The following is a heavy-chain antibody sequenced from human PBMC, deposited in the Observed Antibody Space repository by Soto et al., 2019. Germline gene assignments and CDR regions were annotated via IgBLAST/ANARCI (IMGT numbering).Heavy chain of an antibody. V-gene: IGHV3-33*01. CDR2: IWYDGSNK. J-gene: IGHJ6*02. D-gene: IGHD2-8*01. CDR1: GFTFSSYG. Sequence: QVQLVESGGGVVQPGRSLRLSCAASGFTFSSYGMHWVHQAPGKGLEWVAVIWYDGSNKYYADSVKGRFTISRDNSKNTLYLQMNSLRAEDTAVYYCARGAGYCTNGVCYLRYYGMDVWGQGTTVTVSS. CDR3: ARGAGYCTNGVCYLRYYGMDV.